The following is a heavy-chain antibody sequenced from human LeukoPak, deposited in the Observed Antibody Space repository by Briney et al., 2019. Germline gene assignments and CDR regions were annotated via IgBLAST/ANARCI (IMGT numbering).Heavy chain of an antibody. CDR2: IFYSAYT. J-gene: IGHJ4*02. V-gene: IGHV4-39*01. CDR1: GGPISSSTYY. D-gene: IGHD2-2*01. Sequence: SETLSLTCTVSGGPISSSTYYWGWIRQPPGKGLEWIGSIFYSAYTYYNPSLKSQVSISVDTSKNQFSLKLGSVTAADTAVYYCARRGVVVPAAFAYWGQGTLVTVSS. CDR3: ARRGVVVPAAFAY.